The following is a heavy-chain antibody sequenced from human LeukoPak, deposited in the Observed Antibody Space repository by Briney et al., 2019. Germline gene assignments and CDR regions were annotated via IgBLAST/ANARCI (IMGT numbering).Heavy chain of an antibody. CDR2: INHSGST. D-gene: IGHD6-13*01. V-gene: IGHV4-34*01. Sequence: SETLSLTCAVYGGSFSGYYWSWIRQPPGKGLEWIGEINHSGSTNYNPSLKSRVTISVDTSKNQFSLKLSSVTAADTAVYYCARGQAAAGTLSNWFDPWGQGTLVTVSS. J-gene: IGHJ5*02. CDR3: ARGQAAAGTLSNWFDP. CDR1: GGSFSGYY.